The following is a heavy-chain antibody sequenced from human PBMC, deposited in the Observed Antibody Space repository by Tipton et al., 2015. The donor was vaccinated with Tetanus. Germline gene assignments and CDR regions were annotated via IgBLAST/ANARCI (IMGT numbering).Heavy chain of an antibody. CDR2: INPNSGGT. V-gene: IGHV1-2*02. CDR3: AGPGDNNYYHGMDV. D-gene: IGHD1-14*01. CDR1: GYTFTDYY. Sequence: QLVQSGAEVKKPGASVKVSCKASGYTFTDYYMHWVRQAPGQGLEWMGWINPNSGGTNYAQNFQGRITMTRDTSISTVYMELSSLRSDDTAVYYCAGPGDNNYYHGMDVWGQGTTVTVSS. J-gene: IGHJ6*02.